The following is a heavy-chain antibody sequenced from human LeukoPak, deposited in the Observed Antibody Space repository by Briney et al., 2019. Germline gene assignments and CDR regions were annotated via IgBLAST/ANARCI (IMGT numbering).Heavy chain of an antibody. D-gene: IGHD6-13*01. Sequence: GESLKISCKGSGYSFTSYWIGWVRQMPGKGLEWMGIIYAGDSDTRFSPSFQGQVTISVDKSVNTAYLQWSSLKASDTAMYYCARRPSAAAAPDAFDIWGQGTMVTVSS. CDR3: ARRPSAAAAPDAFDI. J-gene: IGHJ3*02. CDR1: GYSFTSYW. V-gene: IGHV5-51*01. CDR2: IYAGDSDT.